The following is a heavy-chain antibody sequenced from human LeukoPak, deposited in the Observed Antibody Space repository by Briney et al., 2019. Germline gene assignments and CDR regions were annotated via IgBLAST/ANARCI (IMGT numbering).Heavy chain of an antibody. J-gene: IGHJ4*02. CDR2: INPNSGGT. D-gene: IGHD2-15*01. Sequence: ASVKVSCKASGYTFTGYYMHLVRQAPGQGLEWMGWINPNSGGTNYAQKFQGRVTMTRDTSISTAYMELSRLRSDDTAVYYCATGASNRYCSGGSCSHSDYWGQGTLVTVSS. V-gene: IGHV1-2*02. CDR3: ATGASNRYCSGGSCSHSDY. CDR1: GYTFTGYY.